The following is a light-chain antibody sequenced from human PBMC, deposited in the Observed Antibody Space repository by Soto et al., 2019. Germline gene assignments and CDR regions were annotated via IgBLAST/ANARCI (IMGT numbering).Light chain of an antibody. CDR2: DAS. J-gene: IGKJ4*01. Sequence: DIQMTQSPSSLSASVTDRVTITCQASRGIRNYLNWYQQKPWRAPKLLIYDASNLETGVPSRFRGRGSWTLFTFTISSLQPEDIATYYCQQHDALPLTFGGGTKVEIK. CDR3: QQHDALPLT. CDR1: RGIRNY. V-gene: IGKV1-33*01.